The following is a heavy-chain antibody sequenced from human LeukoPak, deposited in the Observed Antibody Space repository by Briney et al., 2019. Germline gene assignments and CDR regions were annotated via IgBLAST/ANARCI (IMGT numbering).Heavy chain of an antibody. D-gene: IGHD3-22*01. Sequence: GGSLRLSCAASGFTFSSYAMSWVRQAPGKGLEWVSAISGSGGSTYYADSVKGRFTISRDNSKNTLYLQMNSLRAEDTAVYYCAKEGYYDSSGYYYDAFDIWGQGTMVTVSS. CDR2: ISGSGGST. J-gene: IGHJ3*02. V-gene: IGHV3-23*01. CDR1: GFTFSSYA. CDR3: AKEGYYDSSGYYYDAFDI.